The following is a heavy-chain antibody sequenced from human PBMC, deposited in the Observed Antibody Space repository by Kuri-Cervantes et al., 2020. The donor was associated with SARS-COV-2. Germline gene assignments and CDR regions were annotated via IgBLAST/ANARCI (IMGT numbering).Heavy chain of an antibody. CDR1: GGTFSSYA. CDR3: AREGGVVVPAARGYMDV. Sequence: SVKVSCKASGGTFSSYAISWVRQAPGQGLEWMGGIIPIFGTANYAQKFQGRVTITADESTSTAYMELSSLRSEDTAVYYCAREGGVVVPAARGYMDVWGKGTTVTVSS. CDR2: IIPIFGTA. J-gene: IGHJ6*03. V-gene: IGHV1-69*13. D-gene: IGHD2-2*01.